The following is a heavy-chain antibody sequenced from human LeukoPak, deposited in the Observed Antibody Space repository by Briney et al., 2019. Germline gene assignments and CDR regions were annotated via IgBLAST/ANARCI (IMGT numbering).Heavy chain of an antibody. D-gene: IGHD1-1*01. CDR2: IYYSGST. CDR3: ARDTGTTGVEYYFDY. CDR1: GGSISSGGYY. Sequence: PSETLSLTCTVSGGSISSGGYYWSWIRQPPGKGLEWIGYIYYSGSTYYNPSLKSRVTISVDTSKNQFSLKLSSVTAADTAVYYCARDTGTTGVEYYFDYWGQGTLVTVSS. J-gene: IGHJ4*02. V-gene: IGHV4-30-4*02.